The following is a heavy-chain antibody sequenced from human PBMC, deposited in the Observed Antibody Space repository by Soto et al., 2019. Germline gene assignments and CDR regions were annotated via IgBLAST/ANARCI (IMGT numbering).Heavy chain of an antibody. CDR3: ANEKNRGIAAVGTVYGDYYMDV. Sequence: SVKVSCKASGGTFSSYTISWVRQAPGQGLEWMGRIIPILGIANYAQKFQGRVTITADKSTSTAYMELSSLRSEDTAVYYCANEKNRGIAAVGTVYGDYYMDVWGKGTTVTVSS. J-gene: IGHJ6*03. CDR1: GGTFSSYT. V-gene: IGHV1-69*02. D-gene: IGHD6-13*01. CDR2: IIPILGIA.